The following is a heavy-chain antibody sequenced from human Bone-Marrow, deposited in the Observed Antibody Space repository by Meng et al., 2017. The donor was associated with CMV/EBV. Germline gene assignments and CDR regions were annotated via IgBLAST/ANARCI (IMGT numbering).Heavy chain of an antibody. D-gene: IGHD5-24*01. Sequence: FTFRNYGMHWVRQAPGKGLEWVAVIWYDGSNTYYADSVKGRFIITRDKSKKTLYLQMNSLRVEDTAVYYCARDGSPGDGYNYVGIDYWGQGTLVTVSS. V-gene: IGHV3-33*01. CDR3: ARDGSPGDGYNYVGIDY. CDR2: IWYDGSNT. CDR1: FTFRNYG. J-gene: IGHJ4*02.